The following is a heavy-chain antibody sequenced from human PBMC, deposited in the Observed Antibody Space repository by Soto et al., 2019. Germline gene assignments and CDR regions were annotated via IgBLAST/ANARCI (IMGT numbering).Heavy chain of an antibody. J-gene: IGHJ4*02. D-gene: IGHD4-17*01. V-gene: IGHV4-4*02. CDR1: GGSISSSNW. Sequence: PSETLSLTCAVSGGSISSSNWWSWVRQPPGKGLEWIGEIYHSGSTNYNPSLKSRVTISVDKSKNQFSLKLSSVTAADTAVYYCARDLHDYCAYYFDYWGQGTLVTVSS. CDR2: IYHSGST. CDR3: ARDLHDYCAYYFDY.